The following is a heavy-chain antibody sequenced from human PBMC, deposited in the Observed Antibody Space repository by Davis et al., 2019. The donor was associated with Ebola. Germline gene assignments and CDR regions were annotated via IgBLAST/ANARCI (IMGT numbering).Heavy chain of an antibody. J-gene: IGHJ5*02. CDR2: IFYSGSA. CDR1: GGSFSGYY. CDR3: ARSTGDEGNWFDP. V-gene: IGHV4-30-4*08. D-gene: IGHD4-17*01. Sequence: SETLSLTCAVYGGSFSGYYWSWIRQPPGKGLEWIGYIFYSGSAYYIPSLKSRVTISVDTSKNQFSLKLTSVTAADTAVYYCARSTGDEGNWFDPWGQGTLVTVSS.